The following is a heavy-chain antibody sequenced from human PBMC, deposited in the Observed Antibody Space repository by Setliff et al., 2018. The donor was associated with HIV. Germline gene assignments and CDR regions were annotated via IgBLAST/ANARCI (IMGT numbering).Heavy chain of an antibody. J-gene: IGHJ4*02. Sequence: SLRLSCAASGFALSTYDMHWVRQAPGKGLVWVSRLSRDGTYTHYADSVKGRFTISRDTAKNTLFLQLNSLRAEDTAVYYCAANIMGLTPDDYWGQGTLVTV. CDR3: AANIMGLTPDDY. CDR1: GFALSTYD. D-gene: IGHD1-26*01. CDR2: LSRDGTYT. V-gene: IGHV3-74*01.